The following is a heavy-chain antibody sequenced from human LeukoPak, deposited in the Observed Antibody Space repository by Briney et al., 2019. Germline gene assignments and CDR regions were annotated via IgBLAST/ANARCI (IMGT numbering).Heavy chain of an antibody. Sequence: GGSLRLSCAASGFSFRPYGMHWVRQAPGNGLEWVAFISFDGKNTYYADSMKGRFTISRDNSKSTLFLQMDSLRTDDTAVYFCAKPENPCGANTDAFEVWGQGTMVTVSS. CDR2: ISFDGKNT. J-gene: IGHJ3*01. V-gene: IGHV3-30*18. CDR1: GFSFRPYG. CDR3: AKPENPCGANTDAFEV. D-gene: IGHD4-17*01.